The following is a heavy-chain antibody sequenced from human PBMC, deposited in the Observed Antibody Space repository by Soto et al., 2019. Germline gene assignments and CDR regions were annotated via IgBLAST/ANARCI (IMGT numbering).Heavy chain of an antibody. V-gene: IGHV1-18*01. CDR1: GYTFTSYG. CDR2: ISAYNGNT. D-gene: IGHD2-15*01. J-gene: IGHJ5*02. CDR3: ARVPDYCSGGSCYSGWFDP. Sequence: GASVKVSCKASGYTFTSYGISWVRQAPGQGLEWMGWISAYNGNTSYAQKLQGRVTMTTDTSTSTAYMELRSLRSDDTAVYYCARVPDYCSGGSCYSGWFDPWGQGTLVTVSS.